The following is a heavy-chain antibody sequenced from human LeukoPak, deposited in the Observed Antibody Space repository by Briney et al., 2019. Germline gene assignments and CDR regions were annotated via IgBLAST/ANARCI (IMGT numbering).Heavy chain of an antibody. V-gene: IGHV3-33*01. Sequence: PGGSLRLSCAASGFTFSSYGMHWVRQAPGKGLEWVAVIWYDGSNKYYADSAKGRFTISRDNSKNTLYLQMNSLRAEDTAVYYCARGYYYDSRPCDYWGQGTLVTVSS. CDR2: IWYDGSNK. J-gene: IGHJ4*02. CDR3: ARGYYYDSRPCDY. D-gene: IGHD3-22*01. CDR1: GFTFSSYG.